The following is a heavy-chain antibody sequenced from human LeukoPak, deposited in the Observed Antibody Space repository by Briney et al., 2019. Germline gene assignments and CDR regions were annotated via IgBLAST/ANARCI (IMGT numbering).Heavy chain of an antibody. V-gene: IGHV3-74*01. CDR1: GFTFSSYW. J-gene: IGHJ3*01. Sequence: GGSLRLSCAASGFTFSSYWMHWVRQAPGKGLVWVSRINSDGSSTTYADSVKGRFTISRDNAKNTLYLQMNSLRAEDTAVYFCARVFSAYAEALDFWGQGTMVTVSS. D-gene: IGHD5-12*01. CDR3: ARVFSAYAEALDF. CDR2: INSDGSST.